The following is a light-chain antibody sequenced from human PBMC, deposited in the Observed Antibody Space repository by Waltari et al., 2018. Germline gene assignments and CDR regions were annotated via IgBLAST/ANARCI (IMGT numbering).Light chain of an antibody. CDR1: SGDVGGYNY. V-gene: IGLV2-14*03. Sequence: QSALTQPASVSGSPGQSITLSCTGTSGDVGGYNYVSWYQQHPGKAPKLMIYDVINRPSGVPKRFSGSKSGNTASLTISGLQAEDEADYYCCSYTSSNTYVFGTGTKVTVL. CDR3: CSYTSSNTYV. CDR2: DVI. J-gene: IGLJ1*01.